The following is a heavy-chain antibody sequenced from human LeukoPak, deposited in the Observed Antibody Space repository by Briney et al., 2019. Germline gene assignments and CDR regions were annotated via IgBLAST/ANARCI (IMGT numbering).Heavy chain of an antibody. V-gene: IGHV4-59*01. CDR1: SGSISGYY. J-gene: IGHJ4*02. CDR3: ARYYCSSTTCYYFDY. CDR2: IHYSGST. Sequence: PSETLSHTCTVSSGSISGYYWSWIRQPPGKGLEWIGYIHYSGSTNYNPSLKSRVTISVDTSKNQFSLKLRSVTAADTAVYYCARYYCSSTTCYYFDYWGQGTLVTVSS. D-gene: IGHD2-2*01.